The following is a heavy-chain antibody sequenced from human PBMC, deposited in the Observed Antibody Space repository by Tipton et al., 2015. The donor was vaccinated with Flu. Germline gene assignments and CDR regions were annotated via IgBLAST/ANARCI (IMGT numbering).Heavy chain of an antibody. D-gene: IGHD3-10*01. Sequence: SLRLSCAASGFTFSNYGMFWVRQAPGKGLEWVTTISYDGGNQYYADSVKGRFTISRDNSKNMVYLQMNSLRAEDTAVYYCARDSDYGSGSYWIDYWGQGTLVIVSS. CDR1: GFTFSNYG. CDR3: ARDSDYGSGSYWIDY. J-gene: IGHJ4*02. CDR2: ISYDGGNQ. V-gene: IGHV3-30*13.